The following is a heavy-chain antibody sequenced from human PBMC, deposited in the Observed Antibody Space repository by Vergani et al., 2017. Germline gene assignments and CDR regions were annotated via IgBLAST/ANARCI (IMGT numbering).Heavy chain of an antibody. CDR1: GYTFTSYA. J-gene: IGHJ4*02. D-gene: IGHD6-19*01. Sequence: QVQLVQSGAEVKKPGASVKVSCKASGYTFTSYAMHWVRQAPGQRLEWMGWINTGNGNTKYSQKFQGRVTITRDTSASTAYMELSSLRSEVTAVYYCARDVQWLVLGPVDYWGQGTLVTVSS. V-gene: IGHV1-3*04. CDR3: ARDVQWLVLGPVDY. CDR2: INTGNGNT.